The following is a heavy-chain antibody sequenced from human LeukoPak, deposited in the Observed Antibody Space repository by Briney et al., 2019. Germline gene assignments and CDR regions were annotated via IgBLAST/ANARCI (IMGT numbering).Heavy chain of an antibody. CDR3: AKDTFNDFWSGYYTGDY. CDR1: GFTFSSYG. Sequence: GGSLRLSCAAPGFTFSSYGMHWVRQAPGKGLEWVAFIRYDGSNKYYADSVKGRFTISRDNSKNTLYLQMNSLRAEDTAVYYCAKDTFNDFWSGYYTGDYWGQGTLVTVSS. V-gene: IGHV3-30*02. D-gene: IGHD3-3*01. CDR2: IRYDGSNK. J-gene: IGHJ4*02.